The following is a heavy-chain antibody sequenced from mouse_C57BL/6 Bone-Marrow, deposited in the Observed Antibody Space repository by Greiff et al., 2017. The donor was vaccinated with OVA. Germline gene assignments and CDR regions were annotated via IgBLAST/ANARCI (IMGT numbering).Heavy chain of an antibody. D-gene: IGHD2-4*01. J-gene: IGHJ4*01. Sequence: VQLQESGAELARPGASVKMSCKASGHTFTSYTMHWVKQRPGQGLEWIGYINPSSGYTKYNQKFKDKATLTADKSSSTAYMQLSSLTSEDSEADYCARHYDYDDYAMDYWGQGTSVTVSS. CDR2: INPSSGYT. CDR3: ARHYDYDDYAMDY. CDR1: GHTFTSYT. V-gene: IGHV1-4*01.